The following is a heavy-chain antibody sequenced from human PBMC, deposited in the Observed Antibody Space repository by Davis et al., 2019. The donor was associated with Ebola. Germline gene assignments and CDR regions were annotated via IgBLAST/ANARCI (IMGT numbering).Heavy chain of an antibody. CDR2: IYPSDSDT. CDR1: GYKFTSYW. V-gene: IGHV5-51*01. D-gene: IGHD5-12*01. J-gene: IGHJ4*02. Sequence: GESLKISCKGSGYKFTSYWIGWVRQMPGKGLEWMGIIYPSDSDTRYCPSFQGQVTISADKSISTAYLQWSSLKASDSAIYFCARQEGGYGGYADYWGQGTLVTVSS. CDR3: ARQEGGYGGYADY.